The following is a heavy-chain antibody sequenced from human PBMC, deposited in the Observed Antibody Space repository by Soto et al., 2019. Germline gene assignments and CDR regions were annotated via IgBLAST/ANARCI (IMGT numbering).Heavy chain of an antibody. J-gene: IGHJ3*01. CDR3: ARGHQYGGNSDAFEF. Sequence: QVHLVQSGAEVKKPGSSVKVSCKASGLTFSSSTLTWVRQAPGQGPEWMGVIIPFFGSVDYAQKFQDRVTITADVSTSTTYMELRSLRSEDTAVYYCARGHQYGGNSDAFEFWGQGTVVTVSS. V-gene: IGHV1-69*12. CDR2: IIPFFGSV. CDR1: GLTFSSST. D-gene: IGHD2-21*02.